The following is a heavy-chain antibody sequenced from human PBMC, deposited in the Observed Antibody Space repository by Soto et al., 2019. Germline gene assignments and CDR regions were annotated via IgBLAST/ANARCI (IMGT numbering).Heavy chain of an antibody. CDR3: ARPAAEESEFFDY. V-gene: IGHV1-69*01. CDR1: GGIFSKFG. Sequence: QVQLVQSGAEVKKPGSSVKVSCKASGGIFSKFGISWVRQAPGQGLEWMGGMIPIFGTAHYAQKFQGRVTIIADESTTTVYMELSSLRSEDTAVYYCARPAAEESEFFDYWGQGPLVTVSS. D-gene: IGHD6-25*01. J-gene: IGHJ4*02. CDR2: MIPIFGTA.